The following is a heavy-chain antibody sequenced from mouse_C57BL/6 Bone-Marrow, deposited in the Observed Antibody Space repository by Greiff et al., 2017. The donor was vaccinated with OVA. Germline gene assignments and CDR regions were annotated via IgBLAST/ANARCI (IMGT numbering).Heavy chain of an antibody. CDR3: AKQRACYDYDVGYFDY. V-gene: IGHV5-15*01. CDR1: GFTFSDYG. CDR2: ISNLAYSI. Sequence: EVQVVESGGGLVQPGGSLKLSCAASGFTFSDYGMAWVRQAPRKGPEWVAFISNLAYSIYYADTVTGRFTISRENAKNTLYMEMSRLRSEDTAVYYCAKQRACYDYDVGYFDYWGQGTTLTVSS. J-gene: IGHJ2*01. D-gene: IGHD2-4*01.